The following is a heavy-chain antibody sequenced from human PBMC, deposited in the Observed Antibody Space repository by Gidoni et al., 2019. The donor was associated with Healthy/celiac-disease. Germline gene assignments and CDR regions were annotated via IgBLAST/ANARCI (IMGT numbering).Heavy chain of an antibody. D-gene: IGHD3-3*01. Sequence: QVQLVESGGGVVQPGRSLRLSCAASGFPFSSYGMPGVRQAQGKGLEWVAVISYDGSNKYYADSVKGRFTISRDNSKNTLYLQMNSRRAEDTAVYYCARDYDFWSGYSQDYAIDYWGQGTLVTVSS. J-gene: IGHJ4*02. CDR3: ARDYDFWSGYSQDYAIDY. CDR2: ISYDGSNK. CDR1: GFPFSSYG. V-gene: IGHV3-30*03.